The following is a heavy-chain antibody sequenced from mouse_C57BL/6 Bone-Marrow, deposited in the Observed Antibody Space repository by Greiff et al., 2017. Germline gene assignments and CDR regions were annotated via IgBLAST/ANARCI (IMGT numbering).Heavy chain of an antibody. J-gene: IGHJ4*01. V-gene: IGHV5-4*01. CDR3: ARERDYAMDY. Sequence: EVKLVESGGGLVKPGGSLKLSCAASGFTFRSYAMSWVRQTPEKRLEWVATISDGGSYTYYPDNVKGRFTISRDNAKNNLYLQMSHLKSEDTAMYYCARERDYAMDYWGQGTSVTVSS. CDR2: ISDGGSYT. CDR1: GFTFRSYA.